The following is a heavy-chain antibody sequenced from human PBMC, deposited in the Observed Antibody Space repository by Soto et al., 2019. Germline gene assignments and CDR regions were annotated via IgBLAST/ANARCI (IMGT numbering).Heavy chain of an antibody. V-gene: IGHV1-46*01. J-gene: IGHJ6*02. CDR1: GYTFTSYY. CDR2: FNPTGDTA. CDR3: ARGGRIVDTGIGYYYYHAMDV. D-gene: IGHD5-18*01. Sequence: ASVKVSCKASGYTFTSYYIHWVRQAPGQGLEWMGIFNPTGDTASYAQKLQGRVTMTRDTSTGTAYMELGSLRSEDTAVYYCARGGRIVDTGIGYYYYHAMDVWGQGTSVTVSS.